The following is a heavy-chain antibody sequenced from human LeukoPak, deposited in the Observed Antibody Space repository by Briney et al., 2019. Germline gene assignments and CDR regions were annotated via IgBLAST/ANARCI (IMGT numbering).Heavy chain of an antibody. D-gene: IGHD2-2*01. J-gene: IGHJ4*02. CDR3: ARDSGSCSSTSCPIDY. V-gene: IGHV4-30-2*01. CDR2: IYHSGST. Sequence: SETLSLTCTVSGGSISSGGYYWSWIRQPPGKGLEWIGYIYHSGSTYYNPSLKSRVTISVDRSKNQFSLKLSSVTAADTAVYYCARDSGSCSSTSCPIDYWGQGTLVTVSS. CDR1: GGSISSGGYY.